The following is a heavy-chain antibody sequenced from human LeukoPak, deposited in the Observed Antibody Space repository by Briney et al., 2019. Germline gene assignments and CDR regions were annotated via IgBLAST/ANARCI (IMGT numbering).Heavy chain of an antibody. CDR3: ARHSYGSQFDY. CDR1: GGSISSYY. V-gene: IGHV4-59*08. D-gene: IGHD5-18*01. CDR2: IYYSGST. Sequence: PSETLPLTCTVSGGSISSYYWSWIRQPPGKGLEWIGYIYYSGSTNYNPSLKSRVTISVDTSKNQFSLKLSSVTAADTAVYYCARHSYGSQFDYWGQGTLVTVSS. J-gene: IGHJ4*02.